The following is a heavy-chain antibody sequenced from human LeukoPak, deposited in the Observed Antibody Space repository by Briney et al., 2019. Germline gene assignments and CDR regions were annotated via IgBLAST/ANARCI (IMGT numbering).Heavy chain of an antibody. D-gene: IGHD4-17*01. J-gene: IGHJ4*03. CDR2: IGGSNGIT. V-gene: IGHV3-23*01. CDR1: RFTFNSYA. CDR3: ARAYGDYGYFDY. Sequence: GGSLRLSCAASRFTFNSYAMSWVRQAPGKGLEWVSVIGGSNGITFYVGSVKGRFTISRDNSKDTLYLQMNSLRAEDTAVYYCARAYGDYGYFDYWGQGTLVTVSS.